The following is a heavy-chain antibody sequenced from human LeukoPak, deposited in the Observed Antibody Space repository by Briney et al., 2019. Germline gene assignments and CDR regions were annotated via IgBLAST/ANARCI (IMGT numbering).Heavy chain of an antibody. CDR3: ARHTSCGGNSAFGY. CDR2: IYYSGTT. Sequence: PSETLSLTCTVSGGSLSSYYWSWIRQPPGKGLAWVGYIYYSGTTNYNTSLTSRVTISVDTSRNHFSLKLSSVTATDTAVYYCARHTSCGGNSAFGYWGQGTLVTVSS. V-gene: IGHV4-59*08. J-gene: IGHJ4*02. D-gene: IGHD2-21*02. CDR1: GGSLSSYY.